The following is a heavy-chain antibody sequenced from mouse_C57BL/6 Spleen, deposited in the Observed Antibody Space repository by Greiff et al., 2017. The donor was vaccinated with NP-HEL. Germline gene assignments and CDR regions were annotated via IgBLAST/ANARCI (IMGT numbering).Heavy chain of an antibody. CDR3: ARSGGYAMDY. J-gene: IGHJ4*01. V-gene: IGHV1-82*01. CDR1: GYAFSSSW. CDR2: IYPGDGDT. Sequence: QVQLQQSGPELVKPGASVTISCKASGYAFSSSWMNWVKQRPGKGLEWIGRIYPGDGDTNYNGKFKGKATLTADKSSSTAYMQISSLTSEDSAVYFCARSGGYAMDYWGQGTSVTVSS. D-gene: IGHD3-1*01.